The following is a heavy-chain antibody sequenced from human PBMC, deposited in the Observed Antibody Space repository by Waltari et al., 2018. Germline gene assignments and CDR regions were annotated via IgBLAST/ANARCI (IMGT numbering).Heavy chain of an antibody. D-gene: IGHD2-15*01. V-gene: IGHV4-38-2*02. CDR2: FYHSVRV. Sequence: QVQLQESGPGLVRPSETLSLTCSVSAYAITSGYFWGWIRQPPGKGLEWIGIFYHSVRVYYNSSLKSRVDISEDTSKNQFSLKLSSVTAADTAVYYCGRAMAPLGAAFDYWGQGILVSVSS. CDR3: GRAMAPLGAAFDY. CDR1: AYAITSGYF. J-gene: IGHJ4*02.